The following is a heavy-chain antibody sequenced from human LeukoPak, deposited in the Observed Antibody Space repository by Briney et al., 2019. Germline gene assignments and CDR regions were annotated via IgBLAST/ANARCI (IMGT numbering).Heavy chain of an antibody. CDR1: GFTFSSYE. D-gene: IGHD6-19*01. CDR3: ARDLAVAGDAFDI. Sequence: PGGSLRLSFAASGFTFSSYETNCVRQAPGKGQERVSYISSRGSAISYTDSVKGRFTISRDNAKNSLYLQMNSLRAEDTAVYYCARDLAVAGDAFDIWPEGTMVSVSS. V-gene: IGHV3-48*03. J-gene: IGHJ3*02. CDR2: ISSRGSAI.